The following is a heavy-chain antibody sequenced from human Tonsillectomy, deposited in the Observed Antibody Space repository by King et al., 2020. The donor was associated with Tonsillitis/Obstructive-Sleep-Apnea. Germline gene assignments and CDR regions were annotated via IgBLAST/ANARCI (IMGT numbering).Heavy chain of an antibody. J-gene: IGHJ6*02. CDR2: IYYSGST. Sequence: VQLQESGPGLVKPSETLSLTCTVSGGSISSYYWSWIRQPPGKGLEWIGYIYYSGSTNYNPSPKSRVPISVDTSKNQFSLELSSVTAADTAVYYCARGVEYSSSGAHYYYGMDVWGQGTTVTVSS. CDR3: ARGVEYSSSGAHYYYGMDV. V-gene: IGHV4-59*01. CDR1: GGSISSYY. D-gene: IGHD6-6*01.